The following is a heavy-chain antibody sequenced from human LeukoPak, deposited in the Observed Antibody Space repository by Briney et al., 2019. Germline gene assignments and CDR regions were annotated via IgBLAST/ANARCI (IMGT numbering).Heavy chain of an antibody. CDR3: ARALRIAAAGPYQSAFDI. CDR2: ISSSSSTI. J-gene: IGHJ3*02. Sequence: GGSLRLSCAASEFTFSTYSMDRVRQAPGKGLEWVSYISSSSSTIYYADSVKGRFTISRDNAKNSLYLQMNSLRDEDTAVYYCARALRIAAAGPYQSAFDIWGQGTMVTVSS. D-gene: IGHD6-13*01. CDR1: EFTFSTYS. V-gene: IGHV3-48*02.